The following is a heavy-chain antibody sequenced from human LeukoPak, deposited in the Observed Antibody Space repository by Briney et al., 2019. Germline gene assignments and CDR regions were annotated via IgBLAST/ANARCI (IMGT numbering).Heavy chain of an antibody. V-gene: IGHV3-74*01. CDR3: VRGEDGAYVGAFDV. CDR1: GFIFSRHW. D-gene: IGHD3-16*01. J-gene: IGHJ3*01. Sequence: GGSLKLFCAPSGFIFSRHWMHWVREAPGKGLVWVSRINHDGDSTNYADSVTGRFTISRDNAKNTLYLEMNSLTCEDTAVYYCVRGEDGAYVGAFDVWGQGTMVTVSS. CDR2: INHDGDST.